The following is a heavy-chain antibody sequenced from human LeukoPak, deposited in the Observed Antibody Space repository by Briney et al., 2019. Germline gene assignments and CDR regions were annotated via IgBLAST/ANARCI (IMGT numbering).Heavy chain of an antibody. D-gene: IGHD3-22*01. J-gene: IGHJ4*02. CDR1: GFTFSSYW. V-gene: IGHV3-7*01. CDR3: ARDRGFSTFDY. Sequence: PGGSLRLSCAASGFTFSSYWMHWVRQAPGKGLEWVANIKEDGSDKNFLDSVKGRFTISRDNAKNSLYLQMNSLRAEDTAVYYCARDRGFSTFDYWGQGTLVTVSS. CDR2: IKEDGSDK.